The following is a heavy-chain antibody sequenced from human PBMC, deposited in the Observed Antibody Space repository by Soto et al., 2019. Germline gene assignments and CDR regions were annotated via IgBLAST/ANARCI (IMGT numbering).Heavy chain of an antibody. CDR1: GVSISDTSYY. J-gene: IGHJ4*02. CDR2: IYFSGTT. Sequence: QLQLQESGPGLVKPSETLSLTCNVSGVSISDTSYYWGWIRQPPGKGLEWIGTIYFSGTTFYNPSLKSRLTISVDTPKNLFSLRLRSVTAVDTAVYYCVRHGSYWGQGTLVAVSS. V-gene: IGHV4-39*01. CDR3: VRHGSY.